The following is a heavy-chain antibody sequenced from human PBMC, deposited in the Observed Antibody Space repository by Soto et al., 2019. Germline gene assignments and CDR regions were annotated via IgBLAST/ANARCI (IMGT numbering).Heavy chain of an antibody. V-gene: IGHV3-30*18. CDR3: AKDVQAYGGYDYYCYGLDV. CDR2: ISYDGNNK. CDR1: GFTFSTFG. Sequence: QLVEAGGGVVPPGASLRLSCAASGFTFSTFGMHWVRQTPGKGLEWVAVISYDGNNKVYADSVKGRFTISRDNFKNTVDLVMNNLKLDDTAVYYCAKDVQAYGGYDYYCYGLDVWGQGATVSVSS. J-gene: IGHJ6*02. D-gene: IGHD4-17*01.